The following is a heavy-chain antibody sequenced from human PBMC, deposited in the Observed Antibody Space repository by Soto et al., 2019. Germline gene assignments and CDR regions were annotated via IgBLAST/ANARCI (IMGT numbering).Heavy chain of an antibody. D-gene: IGHD2-2*01. CDR3: ARDRCEFCRRTGCFEN. V-gene: IGHV1-69*01. J-gene: IGHJ4*02. CDR1: GGTFSAYA. CDR2: IIPMSGSP. Sequence: QVPLVQSGAEVKKPGSLVKVSCKASGGTFSAYAINWVRQAPGQGLEWLGGIIPMSGSPNYAQKFQGRVTISADESTSTAYMELSSLTSEATAVYYCARDRCEFCRRTGCFENWGQGTLVTVSS.